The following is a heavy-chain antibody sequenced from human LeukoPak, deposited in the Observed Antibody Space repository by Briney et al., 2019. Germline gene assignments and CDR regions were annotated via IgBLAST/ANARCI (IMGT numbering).Heavy chain of an antibody. D-gene: IGHD1-26*01. Sequence: SETLSLTCSVSGASISGGTYYWGWIRQPPGKGLEWIGSIYYTGSTYDNPSLKSRVTISVDTSKNQFSLKLSSVTAADTAVYYCARGATKTGWFDPWGQGTLVTVSS. CDR3: ARGATKTGWFDP. CDR1: GASISGGTYY. J-gene: IGHJ5*02. CDR2: IYYTGST. V-gene: IGHV4-39*07.